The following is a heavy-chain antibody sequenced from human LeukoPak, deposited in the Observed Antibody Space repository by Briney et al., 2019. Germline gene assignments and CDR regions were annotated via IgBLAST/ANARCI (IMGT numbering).Heavy chain of an antibody. CDR1: GGTFSSYA. V-gene: IGHV1-69*13. CDR2: IIPIFGTA. CDR3: ASTRSTTVTTLLDY. D-gene: IGHD4-17*01. J-gene: IGHJ4*02. Sequence: SVTVSFKASGGTFSSYAISWVRQAPGQGLEWMGGIIPIFGTANYAQKFQGRVTITADESTSTAYMELSSLRSEDTAVYYCASTRSTTVTTLLDYWGQGTLVTVSS.